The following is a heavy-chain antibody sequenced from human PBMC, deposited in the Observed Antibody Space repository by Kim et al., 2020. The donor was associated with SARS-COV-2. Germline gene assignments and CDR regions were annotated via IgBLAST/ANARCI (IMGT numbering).Heavy chain of an antibody. CDR3: ARGDGYSYGLIDY. V-gene: IGHV3-7*03. J-gene: IGHJ4*02. Sequence: YVDSVKGRFTISRDNAKNSLYLQMNSLRAEDTAVYYCARGDGYSYGLIDYWGQGTLVTVSS. D-gene: IGHD5-18*01.